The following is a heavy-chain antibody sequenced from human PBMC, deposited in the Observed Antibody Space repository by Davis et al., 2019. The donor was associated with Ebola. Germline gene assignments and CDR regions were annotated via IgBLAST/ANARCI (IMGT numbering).Heavy chain of an antibody. J-gene: IGHJ4*02. Sequence: GGSLRLSCAGSGFSFSSCSMNWVRQAPGKGLEWVSSISSSSTSRYYVDSVKGRFTISRDNAKNSLYLQMNSLRVEDTAVYYCAKFSRAGESDWGQGTLVTVSS. CDR1: GFSFSSCS. V-gene: IGHV3-21*06. CDR3: AKFSRAGESD. CDR2: ISSSSTSR. D-gene: IGHD6-13*01.